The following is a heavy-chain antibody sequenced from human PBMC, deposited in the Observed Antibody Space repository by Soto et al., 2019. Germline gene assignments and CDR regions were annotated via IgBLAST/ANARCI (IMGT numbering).Heavy chain of an antibody. CDR3: LSRSGSDDAFDI. CDR2: INPSGGST. CDR1: GYTFTSYY. V-gene: IGHV1-46*01. Sequence: QVQLVQSGAEVKKPGASVKVSCKASGYTFTSYYMHWVRQAPGQGLEWLGIINPSGGSTNYAQKIQDRVTITRDTSTSTVNMELSSLRSEDTAVYYCLSRSGSDDAFDIWGQGTMVTVSS. D-gene: IGHD3-22*01. J-gene: IGHJ3*02.